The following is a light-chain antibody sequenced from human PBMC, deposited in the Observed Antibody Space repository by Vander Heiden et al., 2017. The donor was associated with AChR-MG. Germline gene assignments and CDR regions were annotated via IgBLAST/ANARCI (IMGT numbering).Light chain of an antibody. CDR1: QSVSNY. J-gene: IGKJ4*01. CDR2: GAS. V-gene: IGKV3-11*01. CDR3: QQRSNWPPRT. Sequence: LCQSPATLSVSPGERATLSCRASQSVSNYLAWYQQKPGQAPRLLIYGASTRATGIPARFSGSGSGTDFTLTISSLESEDFAVYYCQQRSNWPPRTFGGGTKVEIK.